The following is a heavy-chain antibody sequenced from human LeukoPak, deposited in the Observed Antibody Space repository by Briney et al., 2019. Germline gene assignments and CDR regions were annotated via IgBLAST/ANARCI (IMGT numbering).Heavy chain of an antibody. Sequence: PGGSLRLSCAASGFSFSSYNMNWVRQTPGKGLEWVSSITSSSTYTFYADSVKGRFTISRDNARNSPYLQMNSLRAEDTAVYYCARDPYSGTYGDTYYYYMDVWGKGTTVTISS. CDR2: ITSSSTYT. J-gene: IGHJ6*03. CDR3: ARDPYSGTYGDTYYYYMDV. V-gene: IGHV3-21*01. CDR1: GFSFSSYN. D-gene: IGHD1-26*01.